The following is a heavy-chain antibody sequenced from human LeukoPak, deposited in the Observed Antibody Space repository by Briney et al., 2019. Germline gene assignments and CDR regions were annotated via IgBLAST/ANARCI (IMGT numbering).Heavy chain of an antibody. J-gene: IGHJ5*02. D-gene: IGHD4-17*01. CDR3: ARLSSHYGDYKVDP. Sequence: ASVKVSCKASGYPFNNYDINWVRQATGQGLEWMGWMNPHSGKTGYAQNFQGRVTMTRDTSISTAYMELSSLRSEDTAVYHCARLSSHYGDYKVDPWGQGTLVTVSS. CDR2: MNPHSGKT. CDR1: GYPFNNYD. V-gene: IGHV1-8*01.